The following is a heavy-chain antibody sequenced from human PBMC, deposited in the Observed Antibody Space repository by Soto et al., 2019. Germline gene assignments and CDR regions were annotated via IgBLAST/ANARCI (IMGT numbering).Heavy chain of an antibody. V-gene: IGHV3-49*04. CDR1: GFTFADYT. CDR2: IRSEANGGTT. D-gene: IGHD1-26*01. J-gene: IGHJ4*02. Sequence: EVQLLESGGGLVQPGRSLRLSCTGSGFTFADYTMSWVRQAPGKGLEWVGLIRSEANGGTTHYDASVHGGFIISRYDSRGIAFLQTNNLKSEDTAVYYCTRVGKFDYWGQGTLVTVSS. CDR3: TRVGKFDY.